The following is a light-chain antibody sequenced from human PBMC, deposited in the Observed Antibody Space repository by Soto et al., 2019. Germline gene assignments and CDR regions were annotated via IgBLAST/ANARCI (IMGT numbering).Light chain of an antibody. CDR1: SSNFGAGYD. J-gene: IGLJ2*01. CDR3: QSFDTSRSGFVV. CDR2: DNN. V-gene: IGLV1-40*01. Sequence: QSVLTQPPSMSGAPGQRVTISCTGSSSNFGAGYDVHWYQQHPGTAPKLLIFDNNNRPSGVPDRFSGSKSDTSASLAITGLQAEDEADYYCQSFDTSRSGFVVFGGGTKLTVL.